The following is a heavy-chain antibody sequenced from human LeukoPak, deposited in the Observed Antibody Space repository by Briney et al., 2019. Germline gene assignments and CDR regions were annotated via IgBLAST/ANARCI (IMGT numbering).Heavy chain of an antibody. CDR3: ARGGITVSGTYY. D-gene: IGHD6-19*01. V-gene: IGHV3-11*01. Sequence: GGSLRLSCAASGFTFSDYYMSWIRQAPGKGLERISYISGSGSSIYYADSVKGRFTISRDNAENSLFLQMNSLTAEDTAVYYCARGGITVSGTYYWGQGSLVTVSS. CDR2: ISGSGSSI. J-gene: IGHJ4*02. CDR1: GFTFSDYY.